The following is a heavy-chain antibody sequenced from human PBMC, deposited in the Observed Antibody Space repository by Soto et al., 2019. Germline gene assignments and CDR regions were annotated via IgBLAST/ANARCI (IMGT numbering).Heavy chain of an antibody. J-gene: IGHJ4*02. CDR2: ISGGGGSTI. D-gene: IGHD3-22*01. Sequence: GGSLRLSCAASGFTFSDYYMNWIRQAPGKGLEWISYISGGGGSTIYYTDSVKGRFTISRDNAKKSLYLDMNSLRAEDTAVYFCARGRGYYDSSGYDFWGQGTPVTVSS. CDR1: GFTFSDYY. V-gene: IGHV3-11*01. CDR3: ARGRGYYDSSGYDF.